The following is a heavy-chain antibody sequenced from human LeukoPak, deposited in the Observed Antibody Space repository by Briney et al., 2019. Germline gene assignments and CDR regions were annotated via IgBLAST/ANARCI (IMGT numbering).Heavy chain of an antibody. J-gene: IGHJ4*02. CDR1: GFTFSSYA. D-gene: IGHD1-14*01. Sequence: GGSLRLSCAASGFTFSSYAMSWVRRAPGKGLEWVSTISGSAGSTYYAASVKGRFTISRDNSENTLYLQMNSLRAEDTAVHYCAKAGGGEPDYWGQGTLVTVSS. CDR3: AKAGGGEPDY. CDR2: ISGSAGST. V-gene: IGHV3-23*01.